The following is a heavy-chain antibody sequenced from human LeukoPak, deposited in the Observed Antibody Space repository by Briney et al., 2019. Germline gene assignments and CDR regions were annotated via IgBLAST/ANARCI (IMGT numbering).Heavy chain of an antibody. CDR1: GFTFSSYG. V-gene: IGHV3-30*02. CDR2: IRYDGSNK. J-gene: IGHJ4*02. D-gene: IGHD2-15*01. Sequence: GGSLRLSCAASGFTFSSYGMHWVRQAPGKGLEWVAFIRYDGSNKYYADSVKGRFTISRDNSKNTLYLQMKSLRAEDTAVYYCARERSGGSGYYDYWGQGTLVTVSS. CDR3: ARERSGGSGYYDY.